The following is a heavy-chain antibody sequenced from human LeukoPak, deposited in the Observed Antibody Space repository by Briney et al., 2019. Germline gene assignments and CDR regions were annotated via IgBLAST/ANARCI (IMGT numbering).Heavy chain of an antibody. CDR2: IYTSGST. V-gene: IGHV4-4*07. J-gene: IGHJ4*02. CDR1: GGSISSYY. CDR3: ARGPDYDFWSGAEAFDY. Sequence: PSETLSLTCTVSGGSISSYYWSWIRQPAGKGLEWIGRIYTSGSTNYNPSLKSRVTMSVDTSKNQFSLKLSSVTAADTAVYYCARGPDYDFWSGAEAFDYWGQGTLVTVSS. D-gene: IGHD3-3*01.